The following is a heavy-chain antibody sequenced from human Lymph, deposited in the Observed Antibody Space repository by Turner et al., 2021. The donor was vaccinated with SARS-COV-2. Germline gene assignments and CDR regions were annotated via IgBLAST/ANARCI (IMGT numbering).Heavy chain of an antibody. D-gene: IGHD3-3*01. J-gene: IGHJ6*02. CDR1: VYTFTGYY. Sequence: QVQLVQSGAEVKKPGASVTVSCNASVYTFTGYYMHWVRQAPGQGLEWMGWINPNSGGTNYAQKFQGRVTMTRDTSSSTAYMELSRLRSDDTAVYYCARDVERYNDFWSGYSGGYGLDVWGQGTTVTVSS. V-gene: IGHV1-2*02. CDR2: INPNSGGT. CDR3: ARDVERYNDFWSGYSGGYGLDV.